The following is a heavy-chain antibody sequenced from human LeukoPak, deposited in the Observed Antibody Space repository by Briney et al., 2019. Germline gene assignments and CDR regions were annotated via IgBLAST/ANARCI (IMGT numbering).Heavy chain of an antibody. D-gene: IGHD3-10*01. CDR1: GGTFSSYA. CDR2: IIPIFGTA. V-gene: IGHV1-69*13. J-gene: IGHJ4*02. Sequence: SVKVSCKASGGTFSSYAISWVRQAPGQGLEWMGGIIPIFGTANYAQKFQGRVTTTADESTSTAYMELSSLRAEDTAVYYCAREGGSGSYGGPHFDYWGQGTLVTVSS. CDR3: AREGGSGSYGGPHFDY.